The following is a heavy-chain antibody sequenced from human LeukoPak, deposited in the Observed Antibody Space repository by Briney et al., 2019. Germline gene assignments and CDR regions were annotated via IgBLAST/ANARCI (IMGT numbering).Heavy chain of an antibody. V-gene: IGHV4-59*01. Sequence: PSETLSLTCTVSDDSITMYYWTWIRRPPGKGLEWIGYVDHTGSTNFNPSLNGRFIISVETSKNLFSLRLRSVTAADTAVYFCATGRVSSSTWYSTYYYYFYMDVWGKGTTVTVSS. J-gene: IGHJ6*03. D-gene: IGHD1-1*01. CDR3: ATGRVSSSTWYSTYYYYFYMDV. CDR2: VDHTGST. CDR1: DDSITMYY.